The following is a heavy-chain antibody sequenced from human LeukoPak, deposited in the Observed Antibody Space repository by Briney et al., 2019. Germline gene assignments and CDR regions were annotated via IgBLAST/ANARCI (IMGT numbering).Heavy chain of an antibody. D-gene: IGHD3-10*01. V-gene: IGHV1-2*02. CDR1: GYIFTGYY. CDR3: ARGGLLWFGEFTEYYFDY. Sequence: GASVKVSCKASGYIFTGYYMHWVRQAPGQGLEWMGWINPNSGGTNYAQKFQGRVTMTRDTSISTAYMELSRLRSDDTAVYYCARGGLLWFGEFTEYYFDYWGQGTLVTVSS. J-gene: IGHJ4*02. CDR2: INPNSGGT.